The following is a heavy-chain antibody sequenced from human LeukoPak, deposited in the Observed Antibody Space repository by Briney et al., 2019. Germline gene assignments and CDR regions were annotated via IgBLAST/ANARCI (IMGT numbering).Heavy chain of an antibody. CDR2: IWYDGSHK. D-gene: IGHD2-21*01. CDR3: AWGVPIPATHPIDY. Sequence: PGGCLRLSCAASGFTVTSYGIHGVRQAPGKGLEWVAMIWYDGSHKKYADSVEGRFSISRDTCKNTLYLQMNSLRADDTAVYYCAWGVPIPATHPIDYWGEGSLVTASS. CDR1: GFTVTSYG. J-gene: IGHJ4*02. V-gene: IGHV3-33*03.